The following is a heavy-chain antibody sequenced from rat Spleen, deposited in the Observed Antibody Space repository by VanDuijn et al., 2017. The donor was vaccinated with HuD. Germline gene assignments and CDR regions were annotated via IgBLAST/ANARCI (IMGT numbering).Heavy chain of an antibody. D-gene: IGHD1-2*01. CDR3: ATPTIAAVGYNFDY. CDR2: ISYDGSTP. V-gene: IGHV5-7*01. Sequence: EVQVVESGGGIVQPGRSMKLSCAASGFTFSNYDMVWVRQAPTKGLKWVASISYDGSTPYYRDSVKGRFTISRDNAKSTLYLQMDSLRSEDTATYYCATPTIAAVGYNFDYWGQGVMVTVSS. CDR1: GFTFSNYD. J-gene: IGHJ2*01.